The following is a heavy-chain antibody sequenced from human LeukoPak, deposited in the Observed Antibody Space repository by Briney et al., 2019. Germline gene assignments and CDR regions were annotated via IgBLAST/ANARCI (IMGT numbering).Heavy chain of an antibody. V-gene: IGHV1-8*03. CDR3: TRHTSPTFDY. CDR1: GYTFTRHD. CDR2: INPNSGVT. J-gene: IGHJ4*02. Sequence: ASVTVSCKASGYTFTRHDINWVRQATGQAPEWMGWINPNSGVTGYAQRFQGRVTVTRDTSISTAYMELSSLTSEDTAVYYCTRHTSPTFDYWGQGTLVTVSS. D-gene: IGHD2-2*01.